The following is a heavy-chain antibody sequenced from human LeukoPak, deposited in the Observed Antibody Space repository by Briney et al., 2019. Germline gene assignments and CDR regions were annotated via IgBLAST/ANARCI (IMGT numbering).Heavy chain of an antibody. CDR3: ARESRWFGELSDYYYYGMDV. CDR2: IYYSGST. J-gene: IGHJ6*02. D-gene: IGHD3-10*01. V-gene: IGHV4-31*03. CDR1: GGSISSGGYY. Sequence: SETLSLTCTVSGGSISSGGYYWSWLRQHPGKGLEWIGYIYYSGSTYYNPSLKSRVTISVDTSKNQFSLKLSSVTAADTAVYYCARESRWFGELSDYYYYGMDVWGQGTTVTVSS.